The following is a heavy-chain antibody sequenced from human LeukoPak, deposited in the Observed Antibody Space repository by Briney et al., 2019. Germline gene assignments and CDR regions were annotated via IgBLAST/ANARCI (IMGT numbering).Heavy chain of an antibody. V-gene: IGHV4-34*01. CDR2: INHSGST. D-gene: IGHD3-10*01. J-gene: IGHJ4*02. CDR1: GGSFSGYY. CDR3: AREVVRGVIILHFDY. Sequence: SETLSLTCAVYGGSFSGYYWSWIRQPPGKGLEWIGEINHSGSTNYNPSLKSRVTISVDTSKNQFSLKLSSVTAADTAVYYCAREVVRGVIILHFDYWGQGTLVTVSS.